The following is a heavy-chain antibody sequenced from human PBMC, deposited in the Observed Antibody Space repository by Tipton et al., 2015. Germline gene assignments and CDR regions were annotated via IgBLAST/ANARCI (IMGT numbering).Heavy chain of an antibody. CDR2: IYHSANT. D-gene: IGHD1-26*01. Sequence: TLSLTCGVSGGSITDIAWWTWVRQPPTKGLQWIGEIYHSANTNYNPSLQSRVSMSIDVSRDQFSLRLASVTAADTGVYFCARRSMVGDQGLDSWGQGILVTVSS. CDR1: GGSITDIAW. J-gene: IGHJ4*02. V-gene: IGHV4-4*01. CDR3: ARRSMVGDQGLDS.